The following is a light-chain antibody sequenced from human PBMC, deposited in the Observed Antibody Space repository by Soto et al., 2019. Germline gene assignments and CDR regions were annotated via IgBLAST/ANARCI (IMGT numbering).Light chain of an antibody. Sequence: EIVLTQSPGTLSLSPGERATLSCRASQSVSNTYLAWYQQKPGQAPRLLIYDASSRATGIPDRFSGSGSGTDFTLTISRLEPEDFAVYYCQQYGNLLWTFGQGTKVEIK. CDR1: QSVSNTY. J-gene: IGKJ1*01. V-gene: IGKV3-20*01. CDR3: QQYGNLLWT. CDR2: DAS.